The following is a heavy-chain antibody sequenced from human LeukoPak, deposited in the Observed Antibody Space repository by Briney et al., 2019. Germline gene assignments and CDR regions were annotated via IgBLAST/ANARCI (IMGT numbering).Heavy chain of an antibody. CDR1: GYTFTSNY. Sequence: GASVKVSCTASGYTFTSNYIHWVRQAPGQGLQWMGMIYRRDGSTSYAQKFQGRVTVTRDTSTSTVHMELSGLRSEDTAVYYCARDQEGFEYWGQGTLVTVSS. CDR3: ARDQEGFEY. J-gene: IGHJ4*02. V-gene: IGHV1-46*01. CDR2: IYRRDGST.